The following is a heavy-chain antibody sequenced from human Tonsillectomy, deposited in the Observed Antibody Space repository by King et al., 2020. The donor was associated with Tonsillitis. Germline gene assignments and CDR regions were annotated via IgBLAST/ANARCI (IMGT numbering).Heavy chain of an antibody. J-gene: IGHJ3*02. Sequence: QLVQSGAEVKKPGSSVKVSCKASWCTFSNFSIRWVRQAPGQGLGWMGRIIPIFGIAKYAQKFPGRVTITADKSTSTAYMELISLRSDEPAVYYCARGGFGVAGSAAFDIWGQGTMVTVSS. CDR3: ARGGFGVAGSAAFDI. CDR1: WCTFSNFS. CDR2: IIPIFGIA. D-gene: IGHD6-19*01. V-gene: IGHV1-69*09.